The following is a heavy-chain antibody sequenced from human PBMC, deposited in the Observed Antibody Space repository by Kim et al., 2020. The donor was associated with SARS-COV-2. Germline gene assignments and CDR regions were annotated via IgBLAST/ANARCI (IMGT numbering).Heavy chain of an antibody. CDR3: ARGGRVDTAMAVDY. J-gene: IGHJ4*02. V-gene: IGHV3-13*01. Sequence: PGSVKGRFTISRENAKNSLYLQMNSLRAGDTAVYYCARGGRVDTAMAVDYWGQGTLVTVSS. D-gene: IGHD5-18*01.